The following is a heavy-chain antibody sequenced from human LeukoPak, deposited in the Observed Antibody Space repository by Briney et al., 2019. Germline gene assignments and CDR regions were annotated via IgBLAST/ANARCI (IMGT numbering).Heavy chain of an antibody. J-gene: IGHJ4*02. V-gene: IGHV4-61*01. CDR3: ARGIVGATYDYFDY. CDR2: IYYSGST. D-gene: IGHD1-26*01. Sequence: PSETLSLTCTVSGGSVSSGSYYWSWIRQPPGKGLEWIGYIYYSGSTNYNPSLKSRVTMSVDTSKNQFSLKLSSVTAADTAVYYCARGIVGATYDYFDYWGQGTLVTVSS. CDR1: GGSVSSGSYY.